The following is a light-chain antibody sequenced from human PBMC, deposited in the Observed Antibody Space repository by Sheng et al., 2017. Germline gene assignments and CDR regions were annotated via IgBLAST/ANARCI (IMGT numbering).Light chain of an antibody. V-gene: IGKV3-15*01. CDR1: QGISNY. Sequence: MTQSPSSLSASVGDRVTITCRASQGISNYLAWYQQKPGQAPRLLIYGAFSRATGIPARFSGSGSGTEFTLTISSLQSEDFGYYYCQQYNAWPRTFGQGTKVGNQT. CDR3: QQYNAWPRT. CDR2: GAF. J-gene: IGKJ1*01.